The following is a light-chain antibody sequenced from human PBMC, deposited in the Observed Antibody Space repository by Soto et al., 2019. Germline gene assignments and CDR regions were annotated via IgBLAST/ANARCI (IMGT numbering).Light chain of an antibody. CDR2: AAS. CDR3: QQYSSSRT. V-gene: IGKV3-20*01. J-gene: IGKJ1*01. Sequence: EIVLAQSPGTLSLSPWERATLSCRASQSVSSSYLAWYQQKPGQAPRLLIYAASRRATGIPDRFSGTGSGTDFTLTISRLEPEDFAVYYCQQYSSSRTFGQGTKVDIK. CDR1: QSVSSSY.